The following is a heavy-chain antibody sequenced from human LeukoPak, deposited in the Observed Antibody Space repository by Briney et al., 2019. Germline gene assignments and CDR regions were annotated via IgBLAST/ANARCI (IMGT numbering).Heavy chain of an antibody. Sequence: SETLSLTCTVSGGSISSYYWSWIRQPPGKGLEWIGYIYYSGSTNYNPSLKSRVTISVDTSKNQFSLKLSSVTAADTAVYYCARATYYDYVWGSFFRDDGVRKDNWFDPWGQGTLVTVSS. CDR3: ARATYYDYVWGSFFRDDGVRKDNWFDP. CDR1: GGSISSYY. V-gene: IGHV4-59*01. J-gene: IGHJ5*02. CDR2: IYYSGST. D-gene: IGHD3-16*01.